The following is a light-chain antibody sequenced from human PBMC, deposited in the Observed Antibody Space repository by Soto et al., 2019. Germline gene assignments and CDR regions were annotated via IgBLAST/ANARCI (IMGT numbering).Light chain of an antibody. V-gene: IGKV3-15*01. CDR2: GAT. CDR1: QNVGSS. CDR3: QHYNNWPPYT. Sequence: EIVMTQSPATLSVSPGERATLSCRASQNVGSSLAWYQQKPGQAPRLLIYGATTRATGIPARFSGSGSGTDFTLTISSLQSEDFAVYYCQHYNNWPPYTLGQGTKVEIK. J-gene: IGKJ2*01.